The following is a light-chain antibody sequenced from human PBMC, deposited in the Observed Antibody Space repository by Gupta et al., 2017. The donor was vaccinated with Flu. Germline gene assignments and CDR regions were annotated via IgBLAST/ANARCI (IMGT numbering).Light chain of an antibody. CDR1: STDVGGYNV. Sequence: SALTQPASVSGSPVPSITISCTATSTDVGGYNVVCWYQQNPGKTPKLIIYEDSRRPAGVAARFSGSKSGNTASLTISAHTEEDAADYYCCSCAGSSNWVFGGGTKVTVL. CDR3: CSCAGSSNWV. J-gene: IGLJ3*02. CDR2: EDS. V-gene: IGLV2-23*01.